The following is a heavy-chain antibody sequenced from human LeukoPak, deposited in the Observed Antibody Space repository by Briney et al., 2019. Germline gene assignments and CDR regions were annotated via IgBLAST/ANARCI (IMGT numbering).Heavy chain of an antibody. D-gene: IGHD3-22*01. J-gene: IGHJ4*02. V-gene: IGHV1-3*01. Sequence: ASVKVSCKASGYTFTSYAMHWVRQAPGQRLEWMGWINAGNGNTKYSQKFQGRVTITRDTSASTAYMELSSLRSEDTAVYYCASGQYYDSSGYGEFDYWGQGTLVTVSS. CDR1: GYTFTSYA. CDR3: ASGQYYDSSGYGEFDY. CDR2: INAGNGNT.